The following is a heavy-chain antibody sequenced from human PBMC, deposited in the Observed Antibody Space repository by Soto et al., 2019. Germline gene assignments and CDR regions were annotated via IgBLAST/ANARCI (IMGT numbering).Heavy chain of an antibody. D-gene: IGHD6-19*01. CDR3: AKDSHWYSSGWYTVY. J-gene: IGHJ4*02. CDR2: ISGSGGST. CDR1: GFTFSSYA. V-gene: IGHV3-23*01. Sequence: GGSLRLSCAASGFTFSSYAMSWVRQAPGKGLEWVSAISGSGGSTYYADSVKGRFTISRDNSKNTLYLQMNSLRAEDTAVYYCAKDSHWYSSGWYTVYWGQGTLVTVSS.